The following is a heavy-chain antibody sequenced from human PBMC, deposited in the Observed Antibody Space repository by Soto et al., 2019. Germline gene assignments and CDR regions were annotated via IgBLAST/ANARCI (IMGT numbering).Heavy chain of an antibody. CDR2: INPNSGGT. CDR3: AREWRFGSSSRLDY. CDR1: GYTFTCYY. Sequence: ASVKVSCKASGYTFTCYYMHWVRQAPGQGLEWMGWINPNSGGTNYAQKFQGWVTMTRDTSISTAYMELSRLRSDDTAVYYCAREWRFGSSSRLDYWGQGTLVTVSS. J-gene: IGHJ4*02. D-gene: IGHD6-6*01. V-gene: IGHV1-2*04.